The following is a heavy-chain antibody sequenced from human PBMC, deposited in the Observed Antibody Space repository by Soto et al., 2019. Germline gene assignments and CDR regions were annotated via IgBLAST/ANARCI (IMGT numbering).Heavy chain of an antibody. CDR2: LIPYNGDR. J-gene: IGHJ5*02. CDR1: GYTFTSYG. Sequence: GASLKVSCKASGYTFTSYGISWVRQAPGQGLEWMGLLIPYNGDRIYAQKFQGRVILTTDTATNTAYMELGSLRSDDTAVYYCVRDASSGYRGWWDPWGQGTLVTVSS. CDR3: VRDASSGYRGWWDP. V-gene: IGHV1-18*01. D-gene: IGHD5-12*01.